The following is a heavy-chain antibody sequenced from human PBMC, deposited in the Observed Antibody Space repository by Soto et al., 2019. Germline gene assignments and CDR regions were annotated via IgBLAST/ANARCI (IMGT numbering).Heavy chain of an antibody. CDR1: GYSFPTTW. D-gene: IGHD2-21*01. V-gene: IGHV5-51*01. Sequence: GESLKISCKGSGYSFPTTWIAWVRQLPGKGLEHMGLIYPGDSDAMYSPSFQGQVTISADKYITTAYLQWDSLKASDTAIYYCATQIMVILVRGFDIWGQGTVVTVS. CDR2: IYPGDSDA. J-gene: IGHJ3*02. CDR3: ATQIMVILVRGFDI.